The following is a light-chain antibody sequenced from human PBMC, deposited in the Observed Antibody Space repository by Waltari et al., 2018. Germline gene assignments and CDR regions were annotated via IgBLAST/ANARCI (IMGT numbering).Light chain of an antibody. J-gene: IGLJ2*01. V-gene: IGLV2-14*03. CDR1: SSDVGGYKY. Sequence: QSALTQPASVSGSPGQSITISGTGTSSDVGGYKYVSWYQHHPGKAPKLMLYDVRKRPSGVSNRFSGSKSGNTASLTISGLQSEDEADYYCTSYTSSSSSAYVVFGGGTKLTVL. CDR3: TSYTSSSSSAYVV. CDR2: DVR.